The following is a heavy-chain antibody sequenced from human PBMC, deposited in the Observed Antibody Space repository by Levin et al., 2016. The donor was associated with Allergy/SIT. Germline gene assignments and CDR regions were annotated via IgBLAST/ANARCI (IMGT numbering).Heavy chain of an antibody. CDR2: IGYDGRNE. V-gene: IGHV3-30*02. D-gene: IGHD5-24*01. Sequence: GGSLRLSCAASGFTFRSYGMQWVRQAPGKGLEWVAVIGYDGRNEHYGDSVKGRFTISRDNSKNTLYLQMNSLRVEDRAVYYCAKGDGDGYNSRDAFEIWGQGTMVTVSS. CDR1: GFTFRSYG. J-gene: IGHJ3*02. CDR3: AKGDGDGYNSRDAFEI.